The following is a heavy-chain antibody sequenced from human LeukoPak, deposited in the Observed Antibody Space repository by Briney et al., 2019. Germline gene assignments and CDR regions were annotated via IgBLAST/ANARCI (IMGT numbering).Heavy chain of an antibody. D-gene: IGHD3-16*01. CDR2: INVANGDT. CDR3: ASKPRGESRPFDY. Sequence: ASVKVSCKASGYTFTAHAVHWVRQAPGQRLEWXXXINVANGDTGYSQKFQDRVTITRDTSASTGYMEMSSLISEDTAVYYCASKPRGESRPFDYWGQGTLVTVSS. J-gene: IGHJ4*02. CDR1: GYTFTAHA. V-gene: IGHV1-3*01.